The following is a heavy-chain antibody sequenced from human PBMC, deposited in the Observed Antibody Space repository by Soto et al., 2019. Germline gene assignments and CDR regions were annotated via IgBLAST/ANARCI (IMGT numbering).Heavy chain of an antibody. CDR2: ISYDGSNK. CDR3: ATDGIPVTGERYYHYMDV. CDR1: GFTFSSYG. D-gene: IGHD6-19*01. J-gene: IGHJ6*03. V-gene: IGHV3-30*03. Sequence: QVQLVESGGGVAQPERSLRLSCAASGFTFSSYGMHWVRQAPGRGLEWVAVISYDGSNKWYADSVKGRFTISRDNSKDTLSLQMNSLRAEDTAVYFCATDGIPVTGERYYHYMDVWGKGSTVTVSS.